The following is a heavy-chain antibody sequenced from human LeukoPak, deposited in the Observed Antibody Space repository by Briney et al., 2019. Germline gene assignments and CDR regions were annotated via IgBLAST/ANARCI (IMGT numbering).Heavy chain of an antibody. V-gene: IGHV3-23*01. CDR1: GFTFSSYA. J-gene: IGHJ4*02. Sequence: QAGGSLRLFCAASGFTFSSYAMSWVRQAPGKGLEWVSAISGSGGSTYYADSVKGRFTISRDNSKNTLYLQMNSLRAEDTAVYYCAKAGWLRLRPPAFDYWGQGTLVTVSS. CDR3: AKAGWLRLRPPAFDY. CDR2: ISGSGGST. D-gene: IGHD5-12*01.